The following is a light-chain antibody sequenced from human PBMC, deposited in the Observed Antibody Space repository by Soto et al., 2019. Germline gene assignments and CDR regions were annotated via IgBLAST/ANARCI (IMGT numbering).Light chain of an antibody. CDR3: QTWGTGIQV. Sequence: QPVLAQSPSASASLGASVMLTCTLSSGHSSYAIAWHQQQPEKGPRYLMKLNSDGSHTKGDGIPDRFSGSSSGAERYLTISRLQSEDEADYYCQTWGTGIQVFGGGTQLTVL. V-gene: IGLV4-69*01. CDR2: LNSDGSH. CDR1: SGHSSYA. J-gene: IGLJ2*01.